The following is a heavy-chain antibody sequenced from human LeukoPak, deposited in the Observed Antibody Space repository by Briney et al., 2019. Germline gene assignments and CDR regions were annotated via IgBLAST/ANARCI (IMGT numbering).Heavy chain of an antibody. J-gene: IGHJ5*02. CDR3: ARDQRSSIAARRENWFDP. V-gene: IGHV1-18*01. CDR2: ISAYNGNT. D-gene: IGHD6-6*01. Sequence: ASVKVSCKASGYTFTSYGISWVRQAPGQGLEWMGWISAYNGNTNYAQKLQGRVTMTTDTSTSTAYMELRSLRSDDTAVYYCARDQRSSIAARRENWFDPWGQGTLVTVSS. CDR1: GYTFTSYG.